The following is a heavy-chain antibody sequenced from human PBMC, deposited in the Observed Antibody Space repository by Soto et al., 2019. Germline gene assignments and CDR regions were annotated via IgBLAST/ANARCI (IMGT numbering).Heavy chain of an antibody. D-gene: IGHD2-2*01. J-gene: IGHJ4*02. Sequence: GGSLRLSCAASGFTFSSYSMNWVRQAPGKGLEWVSYISSGSSTIYYADSVKGRFTISRDNAKNSLFLQMNSLRAEDTAVYYCARRDCGTSCYAVDYWGQGTLVTVSS. CDR3: ARRDCGTSCYAVDY. CDR2: ISSGSSTI. CDR1: GFTFSSYS. V-gene: IGHV3-48*01.